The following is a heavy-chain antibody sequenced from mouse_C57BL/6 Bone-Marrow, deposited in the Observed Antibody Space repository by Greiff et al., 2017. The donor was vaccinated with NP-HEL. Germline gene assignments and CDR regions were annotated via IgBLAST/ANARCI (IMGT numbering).Heavy chain of an antibody. D-gene: IGHD2-4*01. V-gene: IGHV1-55*01. CDR2: IYPGSGST. CDR3: ARSDDYDRDY. J-gene: IGHJ2*01. CDR1: GYTFTSYW. Sequence: QVQLKESGAELVKPGASVKMSCKASGYTFTSYWITWVKQRPGQGLEWIGDIYPGSGSTNYNEKFKSKATLTVDTSSSTAYMQLSSLTSEDSAVYYCARSDDYDRDYWGQGTTLTVSS.